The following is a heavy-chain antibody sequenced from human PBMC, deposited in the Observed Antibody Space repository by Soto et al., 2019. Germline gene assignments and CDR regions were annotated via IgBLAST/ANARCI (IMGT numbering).Heavy chain of an antibody. CDR1: GGCISSYY. D-gene: IGHD4-17*01. Sequence: SETLALTCTVSGGCISSYYWRWIRQPPGKGLEWIGYIYYSGSTNYNPSLKSRVTISVDTSKNQFSLKLSSVTAADTAVYYCARYHGDYEDFDYWGQGTLVTVSS. V-gene: IGHV4-59*01. J-gene: IGHJ4*02. CDR3: ARYHGDYEDFDY. CDR2: IYYSGST.